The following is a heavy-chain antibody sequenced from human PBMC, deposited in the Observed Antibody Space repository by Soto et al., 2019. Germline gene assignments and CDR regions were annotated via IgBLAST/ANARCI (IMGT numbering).Heavy chain of an antibody. D-gene: IGHD3-10*01. CDR1: GFTFSDYY. CDR2: ISTSDSAI. J-gene: IGHJ5*01. V-gene: IGHV3-11*01. Sequence: PGGSLRLSCAASGFTFSDYYMSWIRQAPGKGLEWVAYISTSDSAIYYTDSVKGRFTISRDNPKNSMYLQMNSLRAEDTAVYYCARTIGTVCYGSPKRIDPRGQGTLVTVSS. CDR3: ARTIGTVCYGSPKRIDP.